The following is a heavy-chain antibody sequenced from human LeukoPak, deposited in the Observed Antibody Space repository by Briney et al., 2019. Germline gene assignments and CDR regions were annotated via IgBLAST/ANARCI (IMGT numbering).Heavy chain of an antibody. Sequence: PGRSLRLSCAASGFTFSSYGMHWVRQAPGKGLEWVAVIWYDGSNKYYADSVKGRFTISRDNSKNMLYLQMNSLRAEDTAVYYCARDNSGSYLLGSFTLDYYFDYWGQGTLVTVSS. CDR3: ARDNSGSYLLGSFTLDYYFDY. CDR2: IWYDGSNK. CDR1: GFTFSSYG. V-gene: IGHV3-33*01. D-gene: IGHD1-26*01. J-gene: IGHJ4*02.